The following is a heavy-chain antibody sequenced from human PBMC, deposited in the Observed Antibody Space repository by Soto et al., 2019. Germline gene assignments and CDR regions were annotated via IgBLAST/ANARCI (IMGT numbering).Heavy chain of an antibody. D-gene: IGHD6-13*01. CDR2: ISSSSSTI. CDR3: ARHPERIAEIGWFDP. Sequence: GGSLRLSCAASGFTFSSYSMNWVRQAPGKGLEWVSYISSSSSTIYYADSVKGRFTISRDDAKNSLYLQMNSLRAEDTAVYYCARHPERIAEIGWFDPWGQGTLVTVSS. V-gene: IGHV3-48*01. CDR1: GFTFSSYS. J-gene: IGHJ5*02.